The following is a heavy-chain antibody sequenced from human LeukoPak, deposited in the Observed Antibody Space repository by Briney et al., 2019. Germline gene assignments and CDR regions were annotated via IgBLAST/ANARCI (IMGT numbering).Heavy chain of an antibody. CDR2: IGQDGSEK. J-gene: IGHJ6*02. CDR1: GFTFSSYW. D-gene: IGHD1-1*01. Sequence: GGSLRLSCAASGFTFSSYWMSWVRQAPGKGLEWVANIGQDGSEKYYVDSVKGRFTISRDNAKNSLCLQMNSLRAEDTAVYYCARQVGELDYYYYGMDVWGQGTTVTVSS. V-gene: IGHV3-7*05. CDR3: ARQVGELDYYYYGMDV.